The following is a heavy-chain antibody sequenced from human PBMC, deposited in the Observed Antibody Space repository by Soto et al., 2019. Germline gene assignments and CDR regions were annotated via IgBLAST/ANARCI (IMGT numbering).Heavy chain of an antibody. V-gene: IGHV4-30-4*01. CDR3: ARGYSGYDRTRGGFDY. D-gene: IGHD5-12*01. CDR1: GGSISSGDYY. CDR2: IYYSGST. J-gene: IGHJ4*02. Sequence: SETLSLTCTVSGGSISSGDYYWSRIRQPPGKGLEWIGYIYYSGSTYYNPSLKSRVTISVDTSKNQFSLKLSSVTAADTAVYYCARGYSGYDRTRGGFDYWGQGTLVTVSS.